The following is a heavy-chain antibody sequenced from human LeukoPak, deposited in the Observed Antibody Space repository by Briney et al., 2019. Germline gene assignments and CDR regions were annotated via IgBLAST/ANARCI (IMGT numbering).Heavy chain of an antibody. CDR2: INPSGGST. CDR3: ARETGATWFDY. V-gene: IGHV1-46*01. Sequence: ASVKVSCKASGYTFTSYGISWVRQAPGQGLEWMGIINPSGGSTSYAQKFQGRVTMTRDTSTSTVYMELSSLRSEDTAVYYCARETGATWFDYWGQGTLVTVSS. CDR1: GYTFTSYG. D-gene: IGHD5-12*01. J-gene: IGHJ4*02.